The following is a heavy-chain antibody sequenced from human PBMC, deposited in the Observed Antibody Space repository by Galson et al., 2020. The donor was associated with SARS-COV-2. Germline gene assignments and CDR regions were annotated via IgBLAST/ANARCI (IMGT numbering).Heavy chain of an antibody. D-gene: IGHD6-19*01. CDR1: GTSFSNYA. V-gene: IGHV3-23*01. CDR2: ISSNGGDT. J-gene: IGHJ4*02. Sequence: GGSLRLSCVVSGTSFSNYAMSWVRQAPGKGPEWVSGISSNGGDTFYVGSVKGRFTISRDNSKDTVDLQMNSLGAEDTAVYYCARDSGWLSVNWCQGALVTVA. CDR3: ARDSGWLSVN.